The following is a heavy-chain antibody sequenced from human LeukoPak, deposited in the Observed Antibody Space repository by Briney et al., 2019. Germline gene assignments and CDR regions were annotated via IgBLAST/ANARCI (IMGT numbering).Heavy chain of an antibody. J-gene: IGHJ4*02. D-gene: IGHD3-9*01. CDR3: ARGVKAVLRYFDWLFPPAGY. Sequence: WASVKVSCKASGGTFSSYAISWVRQAPGQGLEWMGIINPSGGSTSYAQKFQGRVTMTRDTSTSTVYMELSSLRSEDTAVYYCARGVKAVLRYFDWLFPPAGYWGQGTLVTVSS. V-gene: IGHV1-46*01. CDR2: INPSGGST. CDR1: GGTFSSYA.